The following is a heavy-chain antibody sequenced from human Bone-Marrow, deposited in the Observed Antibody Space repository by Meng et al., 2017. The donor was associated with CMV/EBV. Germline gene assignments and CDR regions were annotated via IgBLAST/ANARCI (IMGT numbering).Heavy chain of an antibody. D-gene: IGHD2-15*01. V-gene: IGHV1-2*02. CDR1: GYTFTGYY. Sequence: ASVKVSCKASGYTFTGYYMHWVRQAPGQGLEWMGWINPNSGATNYAQKFQGRVTMTRDTSISTAYMELSRMRSDDTAVYYCARDRRGCSGGSFYSLPTGGMDVWGQGTTVTVPS. CDR3: ARDRRGCSGGSFYSLPTGGMDV. CDR2: INPNSGAT. J-gene: IGHJ6*02.